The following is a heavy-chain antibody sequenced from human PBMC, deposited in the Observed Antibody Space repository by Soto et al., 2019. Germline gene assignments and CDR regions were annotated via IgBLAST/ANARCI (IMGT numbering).Heavy chain of an antibody. CDR3: VRIDTTVGVYWYFEL. D-gene: IGHD1-1*01. J-gene: IGHJ2*01. CDR1: GFTFSSYS. CDR2: ISSSSSYI. V-gene: IGHV3-21*01. Sequence: GGSLRLSCAASGFTFSSYSMNWVRQAPGKGLEWVSSISSSSSYIYYADSVKGRFTISRDNAKNSLYLQLNSLRAEDTAVYYCVRIDTTVGVYWYFELWGRGTLVTVSS.